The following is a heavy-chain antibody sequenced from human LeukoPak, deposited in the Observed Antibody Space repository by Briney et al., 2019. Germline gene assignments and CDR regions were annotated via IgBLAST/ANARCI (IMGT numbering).Heavy chain of an antibody. CDR1: GYSISSSNW. CDR3: ARFCSGGSCPDV. J-gene: IGHJ6*02. CDR2: IYYGGST. V-gene: IGHV4-28*01. D-gene: IGHD2-15*01. Sequence: PSDTLSLTCAVSGYSISSSNWWGRIRQPPGKGLEWIGNIYYGGSTRYNPSLKSRVSISVDTSKNQFSLKLTSVTAADTAVYYCARFCSGGSCPDVWGQGTTVSVSS.